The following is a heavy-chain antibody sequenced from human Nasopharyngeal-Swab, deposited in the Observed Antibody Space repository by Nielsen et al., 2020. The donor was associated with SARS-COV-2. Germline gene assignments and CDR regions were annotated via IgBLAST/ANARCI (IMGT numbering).Heavy chain of an antibody. Sequence: GESLKIFCAASGFTFSRYAMGWVRQAPGKGLEWISAITDDGGSTYYADSVKGRFTISRDNSENTLSLQLTSLRAEDTALYYCAKGSAVSRPYYFDYWGQGTLVTVSS. CDR2: ITDDGGST. CDR3: AKGSAVSRPYYFDY. CDR1: GFTFSRYA. D-gene: IGHD2-15*01. V-gene: IGHV3-23*01. J-gene: IGHJ4*02.